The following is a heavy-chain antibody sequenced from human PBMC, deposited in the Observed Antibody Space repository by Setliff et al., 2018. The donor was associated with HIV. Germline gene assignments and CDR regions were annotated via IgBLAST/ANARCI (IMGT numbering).Heavy chain of an antibody. Sequence: SETLSLTCTVSGGSISSGGYYWSWIRQHPGKGLEWIGYIYYSGSTYYNPSLKSRVTISVDTSKNQFSLKLSSVTAADTAVYCCARVYYYGSPHMDVWGKGTTVTVSS. CDR1: GGSISSGGYY. V-gene: IGHV4-31*03. D-gene: IGHD3-10*01. CDR2: IYYSGST. CDR3: ARVYYYGSPHMDV. J-gene: IGHJ6*03.